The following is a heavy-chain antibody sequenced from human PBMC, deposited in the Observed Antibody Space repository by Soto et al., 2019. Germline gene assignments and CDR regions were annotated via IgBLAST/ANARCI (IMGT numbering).Heavy chain of an antibody. CDR3: ASPAGYSTALGAFDI. V-gene: IGHV4-59*01. CDR1: GGSISSYY. J-gene: IGHJ3*02. D-gene: IGHD6-13*01. CDR2: IYYSGST. Sequence: SETLSLTCTVSGGSISSYYWSWIRQPPGKGLEWIGYIYYSGSTNYNPSLKSRVTISVDTSKNQFSLKLSSVTAADTAVYYCASPAGYSTALGAFDIWGQGTMVTVSS.